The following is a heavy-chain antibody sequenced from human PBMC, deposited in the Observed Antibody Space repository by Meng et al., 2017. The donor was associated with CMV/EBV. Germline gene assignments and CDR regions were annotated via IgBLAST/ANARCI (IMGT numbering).Heavy chain of an antibody. CDR1: GFTFDDYT. D-gene: IGHD6-13*01. Sequence: ESLKISCAASGFTFDDYTMHWVRQAPGKGLEWVSLISWDGGSTYYADSVKGRFTISRDNSKNSLYLQMNSLRTEDTALYYCAKDSSSDGYYYYGMDVWGQGTTVTVSS. V-gene: IGHV3-43*01. J-gene: IGHJ6*02. CDR3: AKDSSSDGYYYYGMDV. CDR2: ISWDGGST.